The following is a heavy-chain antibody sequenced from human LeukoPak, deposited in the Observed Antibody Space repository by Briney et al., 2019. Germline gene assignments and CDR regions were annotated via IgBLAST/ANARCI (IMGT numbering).Heavy chain of an antibody. CDR1: GGTFSSYA. V-gene: IGHV1-69*13. D-gene: IGHD6-6*01. Sequence: SVKVSCKASGGTFSSYAISWVRQAPGQGLEWMGGIIPIFGTANYAQKFQGRVTITADESTSTAYMELSSLRSEDTAVYYCARGLFIAARPLSDFCFQHWGQGTLVTVSS. CDR2: IIPIFGTA. J-gene: IGHJ1*01. CDR3: ARGLFIAARPLSDFCFQH.